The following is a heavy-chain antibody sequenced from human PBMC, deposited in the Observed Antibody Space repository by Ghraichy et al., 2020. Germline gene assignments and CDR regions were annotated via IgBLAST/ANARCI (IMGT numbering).Heavy chain of an antibody. Sequence: ETLSLTCTVSGGSISSYYWSWIRQPPGKGLEWIGYIYYSGSTNYNPSLKSRVTISVDTSKNQFSLKLSSVTAADTAVYYCARGRRIAAAGSYYMDVWGKGTTVTVSS. CDR2: IYYSGST. CDR3: ARGRRIAAAGSYYMDV. J-gene: IGHJ6*03. D-gene: IGHD6-13*01. V-gene: IGHV4-59*01. CDR1: GGSISSYY.